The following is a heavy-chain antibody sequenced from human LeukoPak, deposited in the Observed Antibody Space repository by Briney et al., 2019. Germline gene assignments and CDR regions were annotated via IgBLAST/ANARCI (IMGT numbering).Heavy chain of an antibody. V-gene: IGHV3-23*01. CDR2: ISGSGGST. J-gene: IGHJ4*02. D-gene: IGHD1-14*01. Sequence: GGSLRLSCAASGFTFSNYAMTWVRQAPGKGLEWVSAISGSGGSTYYADSVKGRFTISRDNAKNTVSLQMNSLKAEDTAVYYCGTVFDHWGPGILVTVSS. CDR1: GFTFSNYA. CDR3: GTVFDH.